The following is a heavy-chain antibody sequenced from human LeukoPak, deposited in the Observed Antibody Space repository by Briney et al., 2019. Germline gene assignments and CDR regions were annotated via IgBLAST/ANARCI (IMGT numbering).Heavy chain of an antibody. Sequence: SVEVSCKASGGTFSSYAISWVRQAPGQGLEWMGGIIPIFGTANYAQKFQGRVTITADESTSTAYMELSSLRSEDTAVYYCARGTAAVVAGDCWGQGTLVTVSS. V-gene: IGHV1-69*13. CDR1: GGTFSSYA. D-gene: IGHD2-15*01. CDR3: ARGTAAVVAGDC. J-gene: IGHJ4*02. CDR2: IIPIFGTA.